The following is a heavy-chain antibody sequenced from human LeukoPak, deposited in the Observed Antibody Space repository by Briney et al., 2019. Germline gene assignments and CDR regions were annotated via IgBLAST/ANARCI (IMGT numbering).Heavy chain of an antibody. V-gene: IGHV4-61*02. Sequence: SETLSLTCTVSGGSLSSGSYYWSWIRQPAGKGLEWIGRIYTSGSTNYNPSLKSRVTISVDTSRNQFSLRLSSVTAADTAVYYCAVTTVTTSGYYYYYMDVWGKGTTVTISS. J-gene: IGHJ6*03. CDR3: AVTTVTTSGYYYYYMDV. CDR2: IYTSGST. D-gene: IGHD4-17*01. CDR1: GGSLSSGSYY.